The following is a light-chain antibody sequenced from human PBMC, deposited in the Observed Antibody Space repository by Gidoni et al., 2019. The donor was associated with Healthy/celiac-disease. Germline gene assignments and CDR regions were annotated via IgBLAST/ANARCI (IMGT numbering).Light chain of an antibody. J-gene: IGKJ4*01. CDR1: QSVSSY. V-gene: IGKV3-11*01. CDR2: DAS. CDR3: QQRSNWLLT. Sequence: EIVLTQSPATQSLSPGERATRSCRASQSVSSYLAWYQQKPGQAPRLLIYDASNRATGIPARFSGSGSGTDFTLPISSLEPEDFAVYYCQQRSNWLLTFXGXTKVEIK.